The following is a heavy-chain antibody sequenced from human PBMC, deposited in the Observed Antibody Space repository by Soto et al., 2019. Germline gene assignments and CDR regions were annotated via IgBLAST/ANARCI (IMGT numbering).Heavy chain of an antibody. V-gene: IGHV1-69*13. J-gene: IGHJ4*02. Sequence: ASVKVSCKASGGTFSSYAISWVRQAPGQGLEWMGGIIPIFGTANYAQKLQGRVTITADESTSTAYMELSSLRSEDTAVYYCARDLLADYDSSGYYYNYFDFWGQGTLVTVS. D-gene: IGHD3-22*01. CDR2: IIPIFGTA. CDR3: ARDLLADYDSSGYYYNYFDF. CDR1: GGTFSSYA.